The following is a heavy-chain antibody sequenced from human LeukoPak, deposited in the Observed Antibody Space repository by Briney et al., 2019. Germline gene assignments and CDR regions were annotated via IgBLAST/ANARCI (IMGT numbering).Heavy chain of an antibody. J-gene: IGHJ5*02. CDR3: ARDLTVTSTSWFDR. CDR1: GFTFSSYT. CDR2: ITGSSTYI. D-gene: IGHD4-11*01. Sequence: GGSLRLSCAVSGFTFSSYTMNWVRQAPGKGLEWVSSITGSSTYIYYADSVKGGFTISRDNAKNSLYLQMNSLRAADTAVYYCARDLTVTSTSWFDRWGQGTLVTVSS. V-gene: IGHV3-21*01.